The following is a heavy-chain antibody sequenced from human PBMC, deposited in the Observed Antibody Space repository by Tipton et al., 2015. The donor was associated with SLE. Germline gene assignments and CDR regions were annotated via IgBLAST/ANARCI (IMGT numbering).Heavy chain of an antibody. CDR1: GGSIGGYY. V-gene: IGHV4-59*01. Sequence: LRLSCTVSGGSIGGYYWSWIRQSPGRGLDWIGFIYYTGTTNYNPSLKSRITISLDTSKNEFSLKVSSVTAADTAVYYCARERGGGHYDSSGYSDYYFDRWGRGTVVTFSS. CDR3: ARERGGGHYDSSGYSDYYFDR. CDR2: IYYTGTT. D-gene: IGHD3-22*01. J-gene: IGHJ2*01.